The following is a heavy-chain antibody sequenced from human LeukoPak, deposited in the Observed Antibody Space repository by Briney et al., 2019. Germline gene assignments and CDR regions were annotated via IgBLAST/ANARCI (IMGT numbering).Heavy chain of an antibody. D-gene: IGHD1-1*01. V-gene: IGHV3-23*01. Sequence: PGGSLRLSCAASGFTFSNYGMNWVRQAPGKGLEWVSVINDSGGSTFYADSVKGRFSISRDNSNLYQQMSSLRAEDTAVYYCARSLRWNLVGFDYWGQGTLVTVSS. CDR2: INDSGGST. J-gene: IGHJ4*02. CDR1: GFTFSNYG. CDR3: ARSLRWNLVGFDY.